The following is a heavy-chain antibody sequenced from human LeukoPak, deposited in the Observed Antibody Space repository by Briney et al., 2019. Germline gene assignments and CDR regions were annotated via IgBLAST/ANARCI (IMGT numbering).Heavy chain of an antibody. CDR1: GGSITGSTYY. CDR2: VIHSGTT. V-gene: IGHV4-39*07. CDR3: ARGIFYGGRNQYIWFDL. J-gene: IGHJ5*02. D-gene: IGHD4-23*01. Sequence: SETLSLTCTVSGGSITGSTYYWGWIRQPPGKGLEWIVSVIHSGTTYYNPSLRSRVTVSVDTSKSQFSLRLTSVTAADTAVYYCARGIFYGGRNQYIWFDLWGQGTLVTVSS.